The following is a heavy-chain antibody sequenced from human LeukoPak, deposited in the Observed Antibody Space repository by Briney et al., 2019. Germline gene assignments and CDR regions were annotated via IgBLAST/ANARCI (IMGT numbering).Heavy chain of an antibody. Sequence: GGSLRLSCAASGFTFSSYGMHWVRQAPGKGLEWVAFIRYDGSNKYYADSVKGRFTISRDNSKNTLYLQMNSLRAEDTAVYYCAKRPTRFGEGYYYMDVWGKGTTVTISS. CDR3: AKRPTRFGEGYYYMDV. CDR2: IRYDGSNK. V-gene: IGHV3-30*02. J-gene: IGHJ6*03. D-gene: IGHD3-10*01. CDR1: GFTFSSYG.